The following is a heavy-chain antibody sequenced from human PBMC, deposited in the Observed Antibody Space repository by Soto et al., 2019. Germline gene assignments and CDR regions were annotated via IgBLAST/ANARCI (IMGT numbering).Heavy chain of an antibody. D-gene: IGHD3-9*01. CDR3: ARDQILRYFDWLLRDDAFDI. J-gene: IGHJ3*02. V-gene: IGHV4-4*07. Sequence: SETLSLTCTVSGGSISSYYWSWIRQPAGKGLEWIGRIYTSGSTNYNPSLKSRVTMSVDTSKNQFSLKLSSVTAADTAVYYCARDQILRYFDWLLRDDAFDIWGQGTMVTVSS. CDR1: GGSISSYY. CDR2: IYTSGST.